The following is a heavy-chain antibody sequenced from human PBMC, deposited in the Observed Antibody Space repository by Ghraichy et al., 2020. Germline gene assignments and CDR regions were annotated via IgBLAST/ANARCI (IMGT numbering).Heavy chain of an antibody. V-gene: IGHV1-2*02. Sequence: ASVKVSCKASGYTFTGYYMHWVRQAPGQGLEWMGWINPNSGGTNYAQKFQGRVTMTRDTSISTAYMELSRLRSDDTAVYYCARGGDYGDYGGWFDPWGQGTLVTVSS. CDR2: INPNSGGT. CDR3: ARGGDYGDYGGWFDP. CDR1: GYTFTGYY. D-gene: IGHD4-17*01. J-gene: IGHJ5*02.